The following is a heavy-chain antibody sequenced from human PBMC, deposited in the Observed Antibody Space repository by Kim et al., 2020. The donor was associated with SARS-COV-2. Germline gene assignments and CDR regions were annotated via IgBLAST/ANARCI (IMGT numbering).Heavy chain of an antibody. Sequence: ASVKVSCKASTNTFTKYYIHWVRQAPGQGLEWMGIIKPSDGGTAYAQKFRGRFIMTRDTSTTTVYMELSSLRSEDTAMYYCGRSGIDGSGYFDDWGQGTLVTVSS. J-gene: IGHJ4*02. CDR2: IKPSDGGT. D-gene: IGHD2-15*01. CDR3: GRSGIDGSGYFDD. V-gene: IGHV1-46*01. CDR1: TNTFTKYY.